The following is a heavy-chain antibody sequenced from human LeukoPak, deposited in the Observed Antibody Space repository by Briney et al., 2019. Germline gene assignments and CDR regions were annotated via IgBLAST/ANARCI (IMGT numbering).Heavy chain of an antibody. J-gene: IGHJ5*02. D-gene: IGHD5-12*01. Sequence: SETLSLTCTVSGGSISSYYWSWIRQPPGKGLEWIGYIYYSGSTYYNPSLKSRVTISVDTSKNQFSLKLSSVTAADTAVYYCARGGVATLHWFDPWGQGTLVTVSS. CDR2: IYYSGST. CDR1: GGSISSYY. CDR3: ARGGVATLHWFDP. V-gene: IGHV4-59*12.